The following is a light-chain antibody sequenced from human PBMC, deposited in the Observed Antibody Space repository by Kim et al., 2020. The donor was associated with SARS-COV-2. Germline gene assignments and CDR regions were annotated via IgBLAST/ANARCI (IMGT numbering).Light chain of an antibody. CDR3: QVWDSNSDDAGVE. Sequence: GVTASITCGGDYIGSKSVHGYQQKPGQAPVLVISFDSDRPSGIPERFSGSNSGNTATLTITRVEAGDEADYYCQVWDSNSDDAGVEFGGGTQLTVL. CDR2: FDS. V-gene: IGLV3-21*04. CDR1: YIGSKS. J-gene: IGLJ2*01.